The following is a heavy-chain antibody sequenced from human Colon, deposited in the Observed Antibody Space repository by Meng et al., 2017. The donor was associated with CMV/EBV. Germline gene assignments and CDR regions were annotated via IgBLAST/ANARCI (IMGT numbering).Heavy chain of an antibody. Sequence: GESLKISCEASGFTFSNTWMTWVRQAPGKGLEWVATMSHDGGNRYYVDSVKGRFTISRDNARNSLFLQMDRLRAEDTAVYYCATVVRFPVGGQYYYHGMDVWGQGTTVTVSS. J-gene: IGHJ6*02. CDR3: ATVVRFPVGGQYYYHGMDV. CDR1: GFTFSNTW. D-gene: IGHD3-3*01. CDR2: MSHDGGNR. V-gene: IGHV3-7*01.